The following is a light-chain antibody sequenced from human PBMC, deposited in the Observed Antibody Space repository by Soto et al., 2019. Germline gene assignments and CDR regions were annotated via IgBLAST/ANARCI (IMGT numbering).Light chain of an antibody. CDR2: GAS. CDR3: QQYGRSATFT. Sequence: ESVLRQSPRTLSLYPGDEATLSCEASQAVTSKFLAWYQQKPGQPPRLLILGASSRATGIPARFSGSGSGTDFTLTISRLEPEDFAVYYCQQYGRSATFTFGPGSKVDIK. V-gene: IGKV3-20*01. CDR1: QAVTSKF. J-gene: IGKJ3*01.